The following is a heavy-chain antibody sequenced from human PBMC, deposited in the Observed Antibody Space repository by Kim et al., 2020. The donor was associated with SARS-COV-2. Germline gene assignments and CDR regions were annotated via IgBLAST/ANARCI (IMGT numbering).Heavy chain of an antibody. CDR1: GGSISSYY. V-gene: IGHV4-4*07. CDR3: AREDWMAARHNWFDP. J-gene: IGHJ5*02. Sequence: SETLSLTCTVSGGSISSYYWSWIRQPAGKGLEWIGRIYTSGSTNYNPSLKSRVTMSVDTSKNQFSLKLSSVTAADTAVYYCAREDWMAARHNWFDPWGQGTLVTVSS. CDR2: IYTSGST. D-gene: IGHD6-6*01.